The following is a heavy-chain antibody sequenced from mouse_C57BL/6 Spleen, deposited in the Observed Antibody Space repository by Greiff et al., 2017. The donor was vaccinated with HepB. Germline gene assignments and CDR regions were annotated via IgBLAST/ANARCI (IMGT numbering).Heavy chain of an antibody. J-gene: IGHJ2*01. CDR1: GYAFSSSW. V-gene: IGHV1-82*01. Sequence: VQLQQSGPELVKPGASVKISCKASGYAFSSSWMNWVKQRPGKGLEWIGRIYPGDGDTNYNGKFKGKATLTADKSSSTAYMQLSSLTSEDSAVYFWASCGYVAYYFDYWGQGTTLTVSS. CDR3: ASCGYVAYYFDY. D-gene: IGHD2-2*01. CDR2: IYPGDGDT.